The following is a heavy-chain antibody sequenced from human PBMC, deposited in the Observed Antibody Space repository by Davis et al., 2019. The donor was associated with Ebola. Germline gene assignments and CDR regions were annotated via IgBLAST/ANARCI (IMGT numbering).Heavy chain of an antibody. J-gene: IGHJ4*02. CDR2: IIPFFCTA. CDR1: GGTFNNYA. CDR3: ARDRAYSGTASGYFDY. D-gene: IGHD1-26*01. Sequence: AASVQVSCKASGGTFNNYAVSWVRQAPGQGLEWVGGIIPFFCTANYAQKFHGRVTITADEPTNTAYMELSSLRSEDTAVYYCARDRAYSGTASGYFDYWGQGTLVTVSS. V-gene: IGHV1-69*13.